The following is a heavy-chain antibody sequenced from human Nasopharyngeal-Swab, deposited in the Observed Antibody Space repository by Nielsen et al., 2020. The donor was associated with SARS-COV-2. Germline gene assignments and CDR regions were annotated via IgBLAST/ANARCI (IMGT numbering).Heavy chain of an antibody. J-gene: IGHJ4*02. Sequence: GESLKISCAASGFTFSSYGMHWVRQAPGKGLEWVALISYGGSNKYYADSVKGRFTISRDNSKNTLYLQMNSLRAEDTAVYYCARDQSLGELLAFDYWGQGTLVTVSS. CDR2: ISYGGSNK. CDR3: ARDQSLGELLAFDY. CDR1: GFTFSSYG. V-gene: IGHV3-30*03. D-gene: IGHD3-10*01.